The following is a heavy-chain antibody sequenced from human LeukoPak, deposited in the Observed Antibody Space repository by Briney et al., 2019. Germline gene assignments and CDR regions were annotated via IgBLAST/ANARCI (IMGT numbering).Heavy chain of an antibody. CDR1: GFSFSDHY. D-gene: IGHD2-21*01. J-gene: IGHJ4*02. Sequence: GGSLRLSCTASGFSFSDHYMTWMRLAPGKGLEWISYITSSGRSTDYADSVKGRFIISRDNAMNSMFLQMSSLRVDDTAVYYCTRDPDYGDPDWGQGTLVTVSS. CDR3: TRDPDYGDPD. V-gene: IGHV3-11*01. CDR2: ITSSGRST.